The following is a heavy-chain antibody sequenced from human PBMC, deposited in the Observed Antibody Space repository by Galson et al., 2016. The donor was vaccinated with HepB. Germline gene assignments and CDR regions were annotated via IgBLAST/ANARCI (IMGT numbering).Heavy chain of an antibody. CDR2: IDYSGST. D-gene: IGHD2-15*01. V-gene: IGHV4-61*01. CDR1: GESVINDRYY. CDR3: ARGRRTICNGSICYKDSYYYAMDV. J-gene: IGHJ6*02. Sequence: ETLSLTCIVSGESVINDRYYWTWIRQPPGKGLEWIGCIDYSGSTNYSPSLKSRVTISLDASENQVSLRLSSVTAADAAIYYCARGRRTICNGSICYKDSYYYAMDVWGQGTTVAVSS.